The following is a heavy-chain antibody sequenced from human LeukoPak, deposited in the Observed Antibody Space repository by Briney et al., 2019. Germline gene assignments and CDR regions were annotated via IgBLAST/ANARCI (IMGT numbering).Heavy chain of an antibody. J-gene: IGHJ4*02. CDR3: ARPGRMGSGSPWGAYFDY. Sequence: SETLSLICTVSGGSISGSCYYWGWIRQPPGEGLEWIGSIYYSGSTYYNPSLKSRVTISVDTSKSQVSLKLSSVTAADTAVYYCARPGRMGSGSPWGAYFDYWGQGTLVTVSS. CDR2: IYYSGST. D-gene: IGHD3-10*01. V-gene: IGHV4-39*01. CDR1: GGSISGSCYY.